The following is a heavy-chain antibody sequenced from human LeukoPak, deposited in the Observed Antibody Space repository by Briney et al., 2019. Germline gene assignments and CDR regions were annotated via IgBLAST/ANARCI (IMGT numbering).Heavy chain of an antibody. CDR1: GYTFTSYD. J-gene: IGHJ3*02. CDR2: INPSGGST. V-gene: IGHV1-46*03. Sequence: GASVKVSCKASGYTFTSYDINWVRQAPGQGLEWMGIINPSGGSTSYAQKFQGRVTMTRDTSTSTVYMELSSLRSEDTAVYYCARARDIFVAVPAANAFDIWGQGTMVTVSS. CDR3: ARARDIFVAVPAANAFDI. D-gene: IGHD2-2*01.